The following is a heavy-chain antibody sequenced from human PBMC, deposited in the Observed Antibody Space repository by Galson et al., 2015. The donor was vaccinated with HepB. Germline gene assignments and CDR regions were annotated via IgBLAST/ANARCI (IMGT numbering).Heavy chain of an antibody. CDR2: INQDGSAK. CDR3: ANLPNSLAPDY. D-gene: IGHD2/OR15-2a*01. CDR1: GFIFSSYS. Sequence: SLRLSCAASGFIFSSYSMSWVRQAPGKGLEWVANINQDGSAKYYVDSVKGRFTISRDNAKNSLYLQMTSLRAEDTAVYYCANLPNSLAPDYWGQGTPVTVSS. J-gene: IGHJ4*02. V-gene: IGHV3-7*03.